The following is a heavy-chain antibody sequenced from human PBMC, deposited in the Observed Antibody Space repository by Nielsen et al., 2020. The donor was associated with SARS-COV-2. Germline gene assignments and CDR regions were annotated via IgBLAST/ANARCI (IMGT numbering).Heavy chain of an antibody. CDR3: AREVEDYNFDY. CDR2: IKQDGSEK. D-gene: IGHD4-11*01. Sequence: GGSLRLSCAASGFTFSSYDMSWVRQAPGKGLEWVANIKQDGSEKYYVDSVKGRFTISRDNAKNSLYLQMNSLRAEDTAVYYCAREVEDYNFDYWGQGTLVTVSS. CDR1: GFTFSSYD. V-gene: IGHV3-7*01. J-gene: IGHJ4*02.